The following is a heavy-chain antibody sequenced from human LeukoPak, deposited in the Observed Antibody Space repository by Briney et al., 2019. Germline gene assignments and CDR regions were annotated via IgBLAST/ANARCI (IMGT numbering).Heavy chain of an antibody. J-gene: IGHJ3*01. CDR1: GDSVSNSY. CDR2: INHSGST. Sequence: SETLSLTCAVFGDSVSNSYWSWIRQPPGQGLEWIGEINHSGSTNHNPSLKSRVTMSVDKSKNQVSLKLSSVTAADTAMYYCAREACFSGTCETFDVWGRGTMVTVSS. D-gene: IGHD2-15*01. CDR3: AREACFSGTCETFDV. V-gene: IGHV4-34*01.